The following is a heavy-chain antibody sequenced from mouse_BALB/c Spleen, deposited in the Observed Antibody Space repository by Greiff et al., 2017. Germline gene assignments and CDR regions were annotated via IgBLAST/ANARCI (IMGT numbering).Heavy chain of an antibody. J-gene: IGHJ4*01. CDR1: GFTFSDYY. V-gene: IGHV5-4*02. D-gene: IGHD1-2*01. CDR3: ARVSFTTATDYAMDY. Sequence: EVKLLESGGGLVKPGGSLKLSCAASGFTFSDYYMYWVRQTPEKRLEWVATISDGGSYTYYPDSVKGRFTISRDNAKNNLYLQMSSLKSEDTAMYYCARVSFTTATDYAMDYWGQGTSVTVSS. CDR2: ISDGGSYT.